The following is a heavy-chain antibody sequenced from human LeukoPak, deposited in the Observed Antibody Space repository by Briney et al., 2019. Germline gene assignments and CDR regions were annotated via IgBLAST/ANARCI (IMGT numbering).Heavy chain of an antibody. V-gene: IGHV3-48*04. Sequence: PGGSLRPSCAASGFTFSSYSMNWVRQAPGKGLEWVSYISSSDSTIYYADSVKGRFTISRDNAKNSLYLQMNSLRAEDTAVYYCAELGITMIGGVWGKGTTVTISS. D-gene: IGHD3-10*02. CDR1: GFTFSSYS. CDR3: AELGITMIGGV. CDR2: ISSSDSTI. J-gene: IGHJ6*04.